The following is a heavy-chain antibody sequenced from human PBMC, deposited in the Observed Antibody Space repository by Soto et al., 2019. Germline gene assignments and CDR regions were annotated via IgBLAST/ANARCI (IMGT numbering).Heavy chain of an antibody. V-gene: IGHV6-1*01. Sequence: TVSSYSAAWNWIRQSPSGGLEWLGRTYYRSRFFSDYAESVKSRIIINPDTSKNQFSLQLKSVTPEDTAVYYCVRDRYSSSGWFDPWGQGTPVTVSS. CDR3: VRDRYSSSGWFDP. CDR1: TVSSYSAA. J-gene: IGHJ5*02. D-gene: IGHD3-10*01. CDR2: TYYRSRFFS.